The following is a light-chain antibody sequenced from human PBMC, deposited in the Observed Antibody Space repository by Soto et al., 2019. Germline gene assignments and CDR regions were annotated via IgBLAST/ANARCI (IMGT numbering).Light chain of an antibody. CDR3: QQYNSYPLT. V-gene: IGKV1-5*03. J-gene: IGKJ3*01. CDR2: KAS. Sequence: DIQMTQSPSTLSASVGDRVTITSRASQSISSWLAWYQQKPGNAPKLLIYKASSLESGVPSRFSGSGSGTEFTLTISSLKPDDFATYYCQQYNSYPLTFGPGTKVDIK. CDR1: QSISSW.